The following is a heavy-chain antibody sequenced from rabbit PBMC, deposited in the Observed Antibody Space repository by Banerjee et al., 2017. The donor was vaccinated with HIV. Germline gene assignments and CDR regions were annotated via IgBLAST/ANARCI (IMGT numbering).Heavy chain of an antibody. J-gene: IGHJ4*01. V-gene: IGHV1S45*01. D-gene: IGHD7-1*01. Sequence: QEQLEESGGDLVKPEGSLTLTCTASGFSFSSSYWICWVRQAPGKGLEWIGCIYTGSSGSTYYASWAKGRFTISKTTSTTVTLQVTSLTAADTATYFCARDPAGYAGYGYNLWGPGTLVTVS. CDR3: ARDPAGYAGYGYNL. CDR1: GFSFSSSYW. CDR2: IYTGSSGST.